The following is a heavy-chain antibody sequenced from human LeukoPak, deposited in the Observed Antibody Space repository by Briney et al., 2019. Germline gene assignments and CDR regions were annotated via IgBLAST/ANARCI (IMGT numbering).Heavy chain of an antibody. V-gene: IGHV1-2*04. J-gene: IGHJ3*02. CDR2: INPNSGGT. Sequence: ASVKVSCKASGYTFTGYYMHWVRQAPGQGLEWMGWINPNSGGTNYAQKFQGWVTMTRDTSISTAYMELSRLRSDDTAVYYCARAFGRNKGWAFDIWGQGTMVTVSS. CDR1: GYTFTGYY. CDR3: ARAFGRNKGWAFDI. D-gene: IGHD3-16*01.